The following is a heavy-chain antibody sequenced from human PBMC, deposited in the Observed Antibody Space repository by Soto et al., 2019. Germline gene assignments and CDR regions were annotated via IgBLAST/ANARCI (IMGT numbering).Heavy chain of an antibody. J-gene: IGHJ6*02. CDR3: ARDKERQQLGGNYYYILDV. Sequence: GASVKVSCKASGYSFTSYYIYWVRQAPGQGLEWMGGIMPIFRTPDYAQRFQGRVTITADESTSTAYMELSGLRSDDTAVYYCARDKERQQLGGNYYYILDVWGQGTTVTVSS. V-gene: IGHV1-69*13. D-gene: IGHD1-1*01. CDR2: IMPIFRTP. CDR1: GYSFTSYY.